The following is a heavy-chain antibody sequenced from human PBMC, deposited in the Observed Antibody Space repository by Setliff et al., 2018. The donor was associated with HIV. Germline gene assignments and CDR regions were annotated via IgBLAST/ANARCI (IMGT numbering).Heavy chain of an antibody. V-gene: IGHV3-23*01. J-gene: IGHJ4*02. D-gene: IGHD3-10*01. Sequence: GGSLRLSCAASGFTFNNYAMSWVRQAPGKGLEWVSTISARGGTTYYADSEKGRFTISRDSSETTLYLLMNSLRAEDTAIYYCAKGDYGSGNTDYWGQGTLVTVSS. CDR3: AKGDYGSGNTDY. CDR2: ISARGGTT. CDR1: GFTFNNYA.